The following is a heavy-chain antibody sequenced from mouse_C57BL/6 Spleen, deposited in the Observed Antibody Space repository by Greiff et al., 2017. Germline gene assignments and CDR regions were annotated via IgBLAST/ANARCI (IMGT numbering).Heavy chain of an antibody. CDR1: GFNIKDYY. D-gene: IGHD3-2*02. CDR2: IDPADGET. CDR3: ARRLDSSGYVD. J-gene: IGHJ2*01. Sequence: EVQLQQSGAELVKPGASVKLSCTASGFNIKDYYMHWVKQRTEQGLEWIGRIDPADGETKYAPKFQGKATITADTSSNTADLQLSSLTSEDTAVYYCARRLDSSGYVDWGQGTTLTVSS. V-gene: IGHV14-2*01.